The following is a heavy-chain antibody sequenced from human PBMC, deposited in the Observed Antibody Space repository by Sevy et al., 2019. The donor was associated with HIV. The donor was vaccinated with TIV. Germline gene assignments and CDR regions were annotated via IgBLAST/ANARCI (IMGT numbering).Heavy chain of an antibody. CDR1: GGSISSYY. V-gene: IGHV4-59*12. Sequence: SESLSLTCTVSGGSISSYYWSWIRQPPGKGLEWIGNIYYSGSTNYNPSLKSRVTISVDTSKKQFSLKLSSVTAADTAVYYCAKEIYDYVWGSYRFDYWGQGILVTVSS. D-gene: IGHD3-16*02. CDR2: IYYSGST. J-gene: IGHJ4*02. CDR3: AKEIYDYVWGSYRFDY.